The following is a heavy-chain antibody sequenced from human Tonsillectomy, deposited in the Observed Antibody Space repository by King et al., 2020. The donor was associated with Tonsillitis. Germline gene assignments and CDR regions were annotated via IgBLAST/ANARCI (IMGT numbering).Heavy chain of an antibody. CDR3: ARDREDIVLVPAAIKIYDAFDI. CDR2: IIPIFGTA. V-gene: IGHV1-69*01. J-gene: IGHJ3*02. Sequence: QLVQSGAEVKKPGSSVKVSCKASGGTFSSYAISWVLQAPGQGLEWMGGIIPIFGTAHYAQKFQGRVTITADESTSTAYMELRSLRSEDTAVYYCARDREDIVLVPAAIKIYDAFDIWGQGTMVTVSS. CDR1: GGTFSSYA. D-gene: IGHD2-2*02.